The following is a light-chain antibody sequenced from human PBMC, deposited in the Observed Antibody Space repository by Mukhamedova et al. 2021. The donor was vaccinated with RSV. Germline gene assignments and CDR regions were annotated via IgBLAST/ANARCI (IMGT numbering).Light chain of an antibody. CDR3: SSYTSSSTLGV. Sequence: INWYQQLPRTAPKLLIYRNNQRPSGVPDRFSGSKSGTSASLAISGLQAEDEADYYCSSYTSSSTLGVFGGGTKLTVL. CDR2: RNN. V-gene: IGLV1-44*01. J-gene: IGLJ2*01.